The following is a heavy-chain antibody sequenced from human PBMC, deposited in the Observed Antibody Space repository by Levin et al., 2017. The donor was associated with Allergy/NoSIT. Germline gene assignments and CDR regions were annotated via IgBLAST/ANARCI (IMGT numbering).Heavy chain of an antibody. D-gene: IGHD3-16*02. Sequence: SETLSLTCTISGDSVSSISYWSWIRQSPGKGLEWIGYIYEDGSTNHNPSLKRRVTISVHTSKNQFSLTLTSVTAADTAVYYCARGGGYHYGMDVWGQGATVIVSS. CDR2: IYEDGST. CDR3: ARGGGYHYGMDV. CDR1: GDSVSSISY. J-gene: IGHJ6*02. V-gene: IGHV4-59*02.